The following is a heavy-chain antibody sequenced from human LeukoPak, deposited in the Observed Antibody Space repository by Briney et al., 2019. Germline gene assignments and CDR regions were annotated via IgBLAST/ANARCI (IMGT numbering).Heavy chain of an antibody. Sequence: PGGSLRLSCAASGFTFGSCWMNWVRQAPGKGLEWVSHISSSGSAKYYADSVKGRFTISRDNAKNSLYLQMNSLRDEDTAVFYCASGSGHWGQGTLVTVSS. D-gene: IGHD2-2*03. CDR2: ISSSGSAK. CDR1: GFTFGSCW. CDR3: ASGSGH. V-gene: IGHV3-48*02. J-gene: IGHJ4*02.